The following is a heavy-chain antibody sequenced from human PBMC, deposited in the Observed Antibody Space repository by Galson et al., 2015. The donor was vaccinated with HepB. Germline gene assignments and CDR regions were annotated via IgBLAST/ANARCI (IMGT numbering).Heavy chain of an antibody. Sequence: SLRLSCAASGFTFSSYAMHWVRQAPGKGLEWVAVISYDGSNKYYADSVKGRFTISRDNSKNTLYLQMNSLRAEDTAVYYCATPTIFGVVNTLPWGQGTLVTVSS. V-gene: IGHV3-30-3*01. D-gene: IGHD3-3*01. CDR1: GFTFSSYA. CDR2: ISYDGSNK. CDR3: ATPTIFGVVNTLP. J-gene: IGHJ5*02.